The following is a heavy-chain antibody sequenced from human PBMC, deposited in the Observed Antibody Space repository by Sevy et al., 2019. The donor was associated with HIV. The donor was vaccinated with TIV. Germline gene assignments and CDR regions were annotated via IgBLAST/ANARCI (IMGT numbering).Heavy chain of an antibody. D-gene: IGHD6-6*01. Sequence: SETLSLTCAVYGGSFSGYYWSWIRQPPGKGLEWIGEINHSGSTNYNPSLKSRVTISVDTSKNQFSLQLSSVTAADTAVYYWAGGGGYSSSSRNWFDPWGQGTLVTVSS. CDR1: GGSFSGYY. CDR3: AGGGGYSSSSRNWFDP. J-gene: IGHJ5*02. V-gene: IGHV4-34*01. CDR2: INHSGST.